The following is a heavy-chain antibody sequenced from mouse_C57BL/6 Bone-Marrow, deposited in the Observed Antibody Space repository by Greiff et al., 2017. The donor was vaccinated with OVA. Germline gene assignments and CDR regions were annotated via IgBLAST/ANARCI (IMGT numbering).Heavy chain of an antibody. CDR2: VYPRDGST. Sequence: QVQLQQSDVELVKPGASVKISCKVSGYTFTDHTIHWMKHRPEQGLEWIGYVYPRDGSTKYNEKFKGKATLTADKSSSTACMQLNSLTSEVSAVYFCARYGPYYFDYWGRGTTLTVSS. CDR1: GYTFTDHT. D-gene: IGHD1-2*01. J-gene: IGHJ2*01. V-gene: IGHV1-78*01. CDR3: ARYGPYYFDY.